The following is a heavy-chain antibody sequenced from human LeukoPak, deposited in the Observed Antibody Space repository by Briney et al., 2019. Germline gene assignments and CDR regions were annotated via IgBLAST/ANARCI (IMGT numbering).Heavy chain of an antibody. CDR1: GGSFSGYY. Sequence: SETLSLTCAVYGGSFSGYYWGWIRQPPGKGLEWIGSIYYSGSTYYNPSLKSRVTISVDTSKNQFTLKLSSVTAADTAVYYCARRTPGYSYGYADYWGQGTLVTVSS. J-gene: IGHJ4*02. V-gene: IGHV4-39*01. CDR2: IYYSGST. D-gene: IGHD5-18*01. CDR3: ARRTPGYSYGYADY.